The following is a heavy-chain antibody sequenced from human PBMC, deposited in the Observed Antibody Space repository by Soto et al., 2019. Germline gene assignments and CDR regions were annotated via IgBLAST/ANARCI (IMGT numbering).Heavy chain of an antibody. Sequence: QVQLVQSGAEEKKPGASVKVSCKASGYTFTSYAMHWVRQAPGQRLEWMGWINAGNGNTKYSQKFQGRVTITRDTSESTAYMELSSLRSEDTAVYYCARSGYLGYCISPSCWARFDPWGQGTLVTVSS. V-gene: IGHV1-3*05. CDR1: GYTFTSYA. CDR3: ARSGYLGYCISPSCWARFDP. J-gene: IGHJ5*02. D-gene: IGHD2-2*01. CDR2: INAGNGNT.